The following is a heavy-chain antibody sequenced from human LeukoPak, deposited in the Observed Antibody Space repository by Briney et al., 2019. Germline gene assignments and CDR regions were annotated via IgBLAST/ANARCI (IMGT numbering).Heavy chain of an antibody. V-gene: IGHV3-53*01. Sequence: GASLRLSCELSGINANDYYISWVRQAPGKGLEWVSLIFRGNKHYRDSMGGRFTIPRDDATSSVSTVHLQMNSLRAEDTAVYFCATSDSSHWLLEYLGRGTLVTVSS. CDR2: IFRGNK. CDR3: ATSDSSHWLLEY. CDR1: GINANDYY. D-gene: IGHD6-19*01. J-gene: IGHJ4*02.